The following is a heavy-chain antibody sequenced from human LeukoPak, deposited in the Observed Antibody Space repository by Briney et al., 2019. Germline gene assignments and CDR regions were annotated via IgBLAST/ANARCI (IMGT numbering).Heavy chain of an antibody. D-gene: IGHD6-13*01. Sequence: PGESLKISRKGSGYSFTSYWIGWVPQMPGKGLEWMGIIYPGDSDTRYSPSFQGQVTISADKSISTAYLQWSSLKASDNDMYYCARQEYSSSWYYFDYWGQGTLVTVSS. J-gene: IGHJ4*02. CDR1: GYSFTSYW. CDR2: IYPGDSDT. V-gene: IGHV5-51*01. CDR3: ARQEYSSSWYYFDY.